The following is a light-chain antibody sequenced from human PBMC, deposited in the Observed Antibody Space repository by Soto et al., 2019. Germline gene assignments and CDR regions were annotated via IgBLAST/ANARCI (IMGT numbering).Light chain of an antibody. V-gene: IGKV3-15*01. CDR3: QQYNNWPPVT. Sequence: IVFTQCPDALSLCSGEGATIVCRAIQTVSSSYLAWYQQKPGQAPRLLIYGASARATGIPDRFSGSGSGTEFTLTISSLQSEDFAVYYCQQYNNWPPVTFGQRTKVDIK. J-gene: IGKJ1*01. CDR2: GAS. CDR1: QTVSSSY.